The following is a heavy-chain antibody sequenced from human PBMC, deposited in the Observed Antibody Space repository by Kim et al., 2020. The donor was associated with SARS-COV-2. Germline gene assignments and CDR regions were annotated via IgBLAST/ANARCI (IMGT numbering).Heavy chain of an antibody. V-gene: IGHV3-23*03. CDR1: GFTFSSYA. CDR2: IYSGGSTK. Sequence: GGSLRLSCAASGFTFSSYAMSWVRQAPGKGLEWVSVIYSGGSTKYYADSVRGRFIISRDNSKNTLNLQMNSLRAGDTAVYYCTKDAFWSGLFGMDVWGQGTTVTVSS. CDR3: TKDAFWSGLFGMDV. J-gene: IGHJ6*02. D-gene: IGHD3-3*01.